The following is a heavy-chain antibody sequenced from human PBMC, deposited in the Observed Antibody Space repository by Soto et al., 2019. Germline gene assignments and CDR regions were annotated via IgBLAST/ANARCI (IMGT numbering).Heavy chain of an antibody. V-gene: IGHV1-69*13. CDR1: GGTFDNYA. Sequence: SVKVSCKTSGGTFDNYAVSWVRQAPGQGLEWMGGIIPMFETVNYAQRFQGRLTIAADESTSTAYMELTSLTSADTAIYFCARGLRTCNYGMDVWGQGTTITV. CDR2: IIPMFETV. D-gene: IGHD2-15*01. CDR3: ARGLRTCNYGMDV. J-gene: IGHJ6*02.